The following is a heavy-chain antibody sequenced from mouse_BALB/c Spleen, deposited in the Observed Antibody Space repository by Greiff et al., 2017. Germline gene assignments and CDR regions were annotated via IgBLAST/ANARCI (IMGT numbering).Heavy chain of an antibody. CDR1: GFNIKDTY. V-gene: IGHV14-3*02. CDR2: IDPANGNT. Sequence: EVQLQQSGAELVKPGASVKLSCTASGFNIKDTYMHWVKQRPEQGLEWIGRIDPANGNTKYDPKFQGKATITADTSSNTAYLQLSSLTSEDTAVYYCACGNYVSYYAMDYWGQGTSVTVSS. J-gene: IGHJ4*01. CDR3: ACGNYVSYYAMDY. D-gene: IGHD2-1*01.